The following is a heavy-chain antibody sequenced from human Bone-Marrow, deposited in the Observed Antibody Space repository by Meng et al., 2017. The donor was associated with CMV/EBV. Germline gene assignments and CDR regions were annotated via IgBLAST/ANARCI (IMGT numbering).Heavy chain of an antibody. V-gene: IGHV4-34*01. CDR2: INHSGST. D-gene: IGHD3-22*01. CDR3: ARRVDYESSGYWDY. J-gene: IGHJ4*02. Sequence: SETLSLTCAVSGGSFSGYYWSWIRQPQGKGLEWIGEINHSGSTNYNPSLKSRVTISLDTSKNRFKQRLRSMTAADTAVYYCARRVDYESSGYWDYWGQGTLVTVSS. CDR1: GGSFSGYY.